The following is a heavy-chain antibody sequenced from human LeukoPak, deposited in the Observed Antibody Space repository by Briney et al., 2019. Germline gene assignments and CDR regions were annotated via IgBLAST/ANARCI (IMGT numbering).Heavy chain of an antibody. J-gene: IGHJ5*02. CDR1: GGSFSGYY. V-gene: IGHV4-34*01. CDR3: ARGRWFDP. CDR2: INHSGGT. Sequence: ASESLSLTCAAYGGSFSGYYWSWIRQPPGKGLEWIGEINHSGGTNYNPSLKSRVTISVDTSKNQFSLKLSSVTAADTAVYYCARGRWFDPWGQGTLVTVSS.